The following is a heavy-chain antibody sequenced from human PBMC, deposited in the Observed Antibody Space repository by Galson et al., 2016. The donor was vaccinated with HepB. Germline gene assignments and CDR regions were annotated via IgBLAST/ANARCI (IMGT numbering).Heavy chain of an antibody. CDR1: GDSVSSNSAA. CDR3: ARHPGSSSSWQKLKKIYCSYYGMDV. V-gene: IGHV6-1*01. Sequence: CAISGDSVSSNSAAWTWIRQSPSRGLEWLGRTYYRSKWYNDYVVSVKSRITINRDTSKNQFSLHLNSVTPEDTAVYYCARHPGSSSSWQKLKKIYCSYYGMDVWGQGIPVTVSS. D-gene: IGHD6-13*01. J-gene: IGHJ6*02. CDR2: TYYRSKWYN.